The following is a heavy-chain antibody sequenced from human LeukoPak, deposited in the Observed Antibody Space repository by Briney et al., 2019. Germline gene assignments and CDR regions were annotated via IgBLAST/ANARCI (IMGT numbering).Heavy chain of an antibody. D-gene: IGHD4-23*01. CDR1: GFTLSSYS. CDR2: ISSSGRYI. CDR3: ARDLGPYDFGANSDFGY. Sequence: GGSLRLSCAASGFTLSSYSMNWVRQAPGKGLEWVSFISSSGRYIFYADSVKGRFTISRDNAKNSLYLQMNSLRAEDTAVYYCARDLGPYDFGANSDFGYWGQGTLVTVSS. V-gene: IGHV3-21*01. J-gene: IGHJ4*02.